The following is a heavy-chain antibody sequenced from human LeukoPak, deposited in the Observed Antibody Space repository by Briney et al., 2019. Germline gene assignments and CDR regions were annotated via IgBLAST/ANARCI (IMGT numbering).Heavy chain of an antibody. J-gene: IGHJ4*02. CDR1: GFTFSSYW. D-gene: IGHD2-8*01. CDR3: STNNAYLYDY. CDR2: IKQDGGEK. V-gene: IGHV3-7*01. Sequence: GGSPRLSCAASGFTFSSYWMSWVRQAPGKGLEWVASIKQDGGEKYYVDSVKGRFTISRDNAKNSLYLQMNSLRAEDTAVYYCSTNNAYLYDYWGQGTLVTVSS.